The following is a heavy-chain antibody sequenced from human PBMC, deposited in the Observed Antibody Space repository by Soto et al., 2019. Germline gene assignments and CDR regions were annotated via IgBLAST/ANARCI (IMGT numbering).Heavy chain of an antibody. Sequence: GASVKVSCKASGYTFTGYYMHWVRQAPGQGLEWMGWINPNSGGTNYAQKFQGRVTMTRDTSISTAYMELSRLRSDDTAVYYCARDSRGYRIKGYYYYGMDVWGQGTTLTVSS. D-gene: IGHD5-18*01. CDR1: GYTFTGYY. V-gene: IGHV1-2*02. CDR2: INPNSGGT. J-gene: IGHJ6*02. CDR3: ARDSRGYRIKGYYYYGMDV.